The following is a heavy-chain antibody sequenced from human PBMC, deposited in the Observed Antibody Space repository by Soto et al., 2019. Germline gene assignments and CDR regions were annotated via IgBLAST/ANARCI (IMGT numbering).Heavy chain of an antibody. Sequence: EVQLVESGGGLVKPGGSLRLSCVASGFTFSIAWLSWVRQAPGKGLEWVGRIRSKAAGGTAAYAAPLKGRFTISRDDSATTMYLQMNNLKTDDTAIYYCTTGTTGAEDDWGQGTLVTVSS. CDR1: GFTFSIAW. D-gene: IGHD1-1*01. CDR2: IRSKAAGGTA. J-gene: IGHJ4*02. CDR3: TTGTTGAEDD. V-gene: IGHV3-15*01.